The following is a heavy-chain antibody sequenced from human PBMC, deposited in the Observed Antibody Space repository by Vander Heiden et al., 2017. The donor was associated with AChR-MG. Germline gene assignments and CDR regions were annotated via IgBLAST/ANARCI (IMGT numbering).Heavy chain of an antibody. D-gene: IGHD2-2*02. CDR1: GGTFSSYA. CDR3: ARHYCSSTSCYTAYYYYGMDV. V-gene: IGHV1-69*01. Sequence: QVQLVQSGAEVKKPGSSVKVSCKASGGTFSSYAISWVRQAPGQGLEGMGGIIPIFGTANYAQKFQGRGTMTADESTSTAYMELSSLRSEDTAVYYCARHYCSSTSCYTAYYYYGMDVWVQGTTVTVSS. CDR2: IIPIFGTA. J-gene: IGHJ6*02.